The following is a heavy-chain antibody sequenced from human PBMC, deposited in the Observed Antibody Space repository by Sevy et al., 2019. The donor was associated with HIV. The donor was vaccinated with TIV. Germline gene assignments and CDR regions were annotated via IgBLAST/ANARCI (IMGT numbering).Heavy chain of an antibody. D-gene: IGHD2-2*01. CDR1: GGSFSGYY. CDR3: ARAPPVVVVPGAPSWFDP. Sequence: SETLSLTCAVYGGSFSGYYWNWIRQTPGKGLEWIGEINHSRSTNYNPSLKSRVTISVDTSKNQFSLRLNSVTAADTAVYYGARAPPVVVVPGAPSWFDPWGQGTLVTVSS. V-gene: IGHV4-34*01. CDR2: INHSRST. J-gene: IGHJ5*02.